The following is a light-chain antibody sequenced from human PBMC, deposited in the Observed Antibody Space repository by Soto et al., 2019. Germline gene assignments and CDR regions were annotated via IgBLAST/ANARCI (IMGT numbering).Light chain of an antibody. V-gene: IGKV3-11*01. CDR1: QSVSRY. CDR3: QQRSNWPYT. CDR2: DSS. J-gene: IGKJ2*01. Sequence: EIVLTQSPATLSLSPGERATLSCRASQSVSRYLAWYQQKPGQAPRLLIYDSSNMGTGIPARFSGSGSGTDFTLTISSLEPEDFAVYCCQQRSNWPYTFGQGTKLEIK.